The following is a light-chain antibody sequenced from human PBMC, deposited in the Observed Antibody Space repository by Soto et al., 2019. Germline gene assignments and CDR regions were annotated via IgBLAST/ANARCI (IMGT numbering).Light chain of an antibody. CDR1: QSIVTY. Sequence: DIQMTQSPSSLSASVGDRVTITCRASQSIVTYLNWYLQKPGKAPKLLIYAASNLQSGVPSRFSGSGSGTDFTLTISSLQPEDFATYSCQQRKSWTRTFGQGTSVDIX. CDR2: AAS. J-gene: IGKJ1*01. CDR3: QQRKSWTRT. V-gene: IGKV1-39*01.